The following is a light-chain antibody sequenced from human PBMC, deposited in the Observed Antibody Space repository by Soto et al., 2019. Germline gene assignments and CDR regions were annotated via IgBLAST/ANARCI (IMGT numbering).Light chain of an antibody. V-gene: IGKV3D-15*01. CDR3: QQYNNWPPIP. Sequence: ENVLTQSPGTLSLSPGERPTLSCRPSQSVSNNYLAWYQQKPGQAPRLLIYGASNRATGIPARFSGSGAGTQFTLTISSLQSEDFAVYYCQQYNNWPPIPFGQGTRLEIK. J-gene: IGKJ5*01. CDR2: GAS. CDR1: QSVSNN.